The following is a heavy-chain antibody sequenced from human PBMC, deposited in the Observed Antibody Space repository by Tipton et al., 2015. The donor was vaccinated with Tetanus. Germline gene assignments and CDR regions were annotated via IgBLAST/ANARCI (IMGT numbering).Heavy chain of an antibody. J-gene: IGHJ4*02. CDR3: TTSGIXGSGSRVDY. CDR2: IXXKTDGGTT. CDR1: GLXFXNAX. V-gene: IGHV3-15*07. Sequence: SLRLSCATSGLXFXNAXXXWVXXAPGXXLEXXGRIXXKTDGGTTXXXARVKDRFSISRDXXKNXLXLQXNSLKTXDTAXYYCTTSGIXGSGSRVDYWXRGTXVTVSS. D-gene: IGHD3-10*01.